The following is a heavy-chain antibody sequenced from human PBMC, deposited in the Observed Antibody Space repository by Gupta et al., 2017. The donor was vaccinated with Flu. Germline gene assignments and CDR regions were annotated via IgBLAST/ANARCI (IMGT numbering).Heavy chain of an antibody. CDR1: GCTYTSYA. CDR2: IRAYNGNT. CDR3: GEHVGVRRWLQAEGDCDI. J-gene: IGHJ3*02. Sequence: QVHLVLSGDQVKSPASSVTVSCKTSGCTYTSYAISWVRQAPGQGLEWMGGIRAYNGNTKDAQKLEGSVTITKQASPRTAYAVLRSQGSDETAVEYWGEHVGVRRWLQAEGDCDIWGQGTLVTVSS. V-gene: IGHV1-18*01. D-gene: IGHD4-17*01.